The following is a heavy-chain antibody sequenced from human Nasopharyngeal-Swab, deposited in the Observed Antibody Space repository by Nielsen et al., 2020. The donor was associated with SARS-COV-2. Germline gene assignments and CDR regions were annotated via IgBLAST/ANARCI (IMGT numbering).Heavy chain of an antibody. D-gene: IGHD6-19*01. CDR1: GFTFTNQA. J-gene: IGHJ4*02. CDR2: ISGSGSGT. V-gene: IGHV3-23*01. CDR3: AKRPGGGGNGWLIDY. Sequence: GESLTISCAASGFTFTNQAMSWVRQGPGRGVEWVTSISGSGSGTYYANSVKGRFTITRDNRQNTLYLQMNSLSVDDTAVYYCAKRPGGGGNGWLIDYWGQGTLVTVSS.